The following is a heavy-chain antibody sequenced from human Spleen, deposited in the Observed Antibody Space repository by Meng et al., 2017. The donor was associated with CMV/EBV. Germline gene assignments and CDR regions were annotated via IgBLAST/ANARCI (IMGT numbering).Heavy chain of an antibody. J-gene: IGHJ6*02. CDR3: AKGGGYSYGYDCYYYGMDV. Sequence: GESLKISCAASGFTFSSYGMHWVRQAPGKGLEWVAVIWYDGSNKYYADSVKGRFTISRDNSKNTLYLQMNSLRAEDTAVYYCAKGGGYSYGYDCYYYGMDVWGQGTTVTVSS. D-gene: IGHD5-18*01. V-gene: IGHV3-33*06. CDR2: IWYDGSNK. CDR1: GFTFSSYG.